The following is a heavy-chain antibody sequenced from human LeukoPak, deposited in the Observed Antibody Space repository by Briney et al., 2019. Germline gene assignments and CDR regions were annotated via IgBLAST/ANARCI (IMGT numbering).Heavy chain of an antibody. CDR2: IKSNADGGTT. CDR3: ATDPIPRLPHEGY. J-gene: IGHJ4*02. Sequence: GGSLRLSCAASGFTFSVYWMSWVRQAPGKGLEWVGRIKSNADGGTTDYAAPVKGRFTISRHDSESTLYLQMDSLKTEDTAVYYCATDPIPRLPHEGYWGQGTLVTVSS. CDR1: GFTFSVYW. V-gene: IGHV3-15*01. D-gene: IGHD5-12*01.